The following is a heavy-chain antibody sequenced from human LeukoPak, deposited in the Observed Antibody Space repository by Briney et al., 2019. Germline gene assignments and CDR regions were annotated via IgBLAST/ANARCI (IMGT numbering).Heavy chain of an antibody. CDR3: ARDLEGVYFDY. J-gene: IGHJ4*02. CDR2: IFTNGNA. CDR1: GGSFNLDF. Sequence: SETLFLTCNVSGGSFNLDFWSWIRQPAGKGLEWIGRIFTNGNANHNPSLKSQVTMSVDTTKNQFSLSLKSVTAADTALYFCARDLEGVYFDYWGQGILVTVSS. V-gene: IGHV4-4*07. D-gene: IGHD3-16*01.